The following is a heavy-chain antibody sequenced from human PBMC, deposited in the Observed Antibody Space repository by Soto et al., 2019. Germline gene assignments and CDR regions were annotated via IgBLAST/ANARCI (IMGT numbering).Heavy chain of an antibody. J-gene: IGHJ4*02. D-gene: IGHD4-4*01. Sequence: QVQLVESGGGVVQPGRSLRLSCAASGFTFSSYGMHWVRQAPGKGLEWVAVISYDGSNKYYADSVKGRFTISRDNSKNTLYLQMNSLRAEDTAVYYCAKDATREPTGNFDYWGQGTLVTVSS. CDR2: ISYDGSNK. CDR3: AKDATREPTGNFDY. V-gene: IGHV3-30*18. CDR1: GFTFSSYG.